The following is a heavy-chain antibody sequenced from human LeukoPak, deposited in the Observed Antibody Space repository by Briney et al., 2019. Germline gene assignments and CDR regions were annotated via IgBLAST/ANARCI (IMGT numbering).Heavy chain of an antibody. CDR3: ARDNSRTLDY. V-gene: IGHV3-33*01. J-gene: IGHJ4*02. Sequence: PGGSLRLSCAASRFTFSSYDIHWVRQAPGKGLEWVAAIWHDGSNEYYVDSVRGRFTISRDNSKNTLYLQMNSLRAEDTAVYYCARDNSRTLDYWGQGTLVTVSS. CDR2: IWHDGSNE. CDR1: RFTFSSYD.